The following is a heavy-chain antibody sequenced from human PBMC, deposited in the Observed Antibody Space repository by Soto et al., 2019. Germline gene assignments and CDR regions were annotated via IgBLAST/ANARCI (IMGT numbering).Heavy chain of an antibody. CDR2: IRTKPNSYAT. CDR1: VLSFRGSA. D-gene: IGHD1-1*01. CDR3: TGHARDDNNLTY. J-gene: IGHJ4*02. Sequence: PGGSLRLSCVASVLSFRGSAIHCVRHSSGKGLEWVAHIRTKPNSYATTYAASVKGRFTISRDDSKNMAFLQMNSLKIEDTAVYYCTGHARDDNNLTYWGQGTLVTVSS. V-gene: IGHV3-73*01.